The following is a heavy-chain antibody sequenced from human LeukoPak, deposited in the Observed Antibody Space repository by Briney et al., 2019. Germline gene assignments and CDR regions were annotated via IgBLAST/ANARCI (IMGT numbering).Heavy chain of an antibody. J-gene: IGHJ4*02. D-gene: IGHD5-24*01. V-gene: IGHV3-74*01. CDR1: GXTLRNYW. Sequence: GGSLRLSCSASGXTLRNYWMHWVRQAPGKGLVWVSHINGDGSNTGYADFVKGRFTISRDNAKNTLYLQINSLRAEDTAVYHCARGNYPSSFDSWGQGTLVTVSS. CDR3: ARGNYPSSFDS. CDR2: INGDGSNT.